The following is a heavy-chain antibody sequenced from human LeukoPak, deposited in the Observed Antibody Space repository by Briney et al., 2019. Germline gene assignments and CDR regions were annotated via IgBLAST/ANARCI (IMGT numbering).Heavy chain of an antibody. D-gene: IGHD5-18*01. CDR2: INNDGST. J-gene: IGHJ4*03. CDR3: VMGRAYNY. Sequence: PGGSLRLSCAASGFTFSSYWMHWVRQAPGKGLVWVSLINNDGSTNYADSVKGRFTISRDNAKSTVFLQMNSLRPEDTAVHSCVMGRAYNYWGRGTMVTVSS. CDR1: GFTFSSYW. V-gene: IGHV3-74*01.